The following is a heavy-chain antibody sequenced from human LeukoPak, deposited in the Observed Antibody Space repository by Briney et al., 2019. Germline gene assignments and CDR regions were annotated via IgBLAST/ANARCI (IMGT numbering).Heavy chain of an antibody. D-gene: IGHD2/OR15-2a*01. J-gene: IGHJ4*02. CDR3: TSFYETN. V-gene: IGHV3-74*01. Sequence: GSLRLSCAASGFIFTKYWMHWVRQAPGEGLVWVSHVNSDGSATSYADSVKGRFTISRDNAKNTVYLHMNSLRVEDTAVYYCTSFYETNWGQGTLVTVSS. CDR1: GFIFTKYW. CDR2: VNSDGSAT.